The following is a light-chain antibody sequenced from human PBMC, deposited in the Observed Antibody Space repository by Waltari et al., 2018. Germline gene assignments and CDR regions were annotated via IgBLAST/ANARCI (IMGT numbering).Light chain of an antibody. J-gene: IGLJ2*01. Sequence: QSVLTPPPSVSGAPGQRVTISCTGSSSNIGAGYAVHWYQQLPGTAPKLLIYGNSNRPSGVPDRFSGSKSGTSASLAITGLQAEDEADYYCQSYDSSLSGSGVFGGGTKLTVL. V-gene: IGLV1-40*01. CDR2: GNS. CDR1: SSNIGAGYA. CDR3: QSYDSSLSGSGV.